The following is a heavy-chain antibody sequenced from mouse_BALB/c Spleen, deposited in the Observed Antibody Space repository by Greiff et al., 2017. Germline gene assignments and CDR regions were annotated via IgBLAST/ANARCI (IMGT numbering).Heavy chain of an antibody. J-gene: IGHJ2*01. CDR3: TKGRWDDY. Sequence: VQLQQSGAELVRPGASVTLSCKASGYTFTDYEMHWVKQTPVHGLEWIGAIDPETGGTAYNQKFKGKATLTADKSSSTAYMELRSLTSEDSAVYYCTKGRWDDYWGQGTTLTVSS. CDR1: GYTFTDYE. D-gene: IGHD4-1*01. CDR2: IDPETGGT. V-gene: IGHV1-15*01.